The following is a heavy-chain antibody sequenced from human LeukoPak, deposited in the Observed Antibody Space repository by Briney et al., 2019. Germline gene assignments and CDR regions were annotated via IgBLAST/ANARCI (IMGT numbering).Heavy chain of an antibody. CDR2: ISPSGNII. V-gene: IGHV3-48*03. J-gene: IGHJ3*02. CDR3: ATVAFGYAFDI. CDR1: GFTFSSFE. Sequence: GSLRLSCAASGFTFSSFEMTWVRQAPGKGLEWVSYISPSGNIIHYADSVKGRFTISRDNAKNSLYLQMSSLRAEDTAVYYCATVAFGYAFDIWGQGTMVTVSP. D-gene: IGHD3-10*01.